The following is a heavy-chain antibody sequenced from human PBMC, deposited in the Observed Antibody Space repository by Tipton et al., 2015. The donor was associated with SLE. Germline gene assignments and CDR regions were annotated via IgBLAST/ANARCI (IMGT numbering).Heavy chain of an antibody. J-gene: IGHJ4*02. CDR3: ARVGARRSSRYMCVS. V-gene: IGHV4-34*12. D-gene: IGHD6-13*01. Sequence: TLSLTCAVYGGASGPYLFTLVSRHPALILIWVPERLQSGSTHDNPSLKSRVTISVDTSKNQFSLKLSSVTAADTAVYYCARVGARRSSRYMCVSCGPGPLPAVS. CDR2: RLQSGST. CDR1: GGASGPYL.